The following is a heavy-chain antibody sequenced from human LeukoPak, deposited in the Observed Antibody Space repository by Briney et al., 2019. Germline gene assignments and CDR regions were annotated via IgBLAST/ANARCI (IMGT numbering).Heavy chain of an antibody. CDR2: INHSGST. D-gene: IGHD5-24*01. CDR1: GGSFSGYY. J-gene: IGHJ4*02. V-gene: IGHV4-34*01. CDR3: ARDEMATIGRALDY. Sequence: KPSETLSLTCAVYGGSFSGYYWSWIRQPPGEGLEWIGEINHSGSTNYNPSLKSRVTISVDTSKNQFSLKLSSVTAADTAVYYCARDEMATIGRALDYWGQGTLVTVSS.